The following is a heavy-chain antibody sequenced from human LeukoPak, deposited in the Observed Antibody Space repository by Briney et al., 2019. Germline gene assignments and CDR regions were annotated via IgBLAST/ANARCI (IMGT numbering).Heavy chain of an antibody. V-gene: IGHV1-69*13. J-gene: IGHJ6*02. CDR1: GGTFSSYA. D-gene: IGHD3-3*01. Sequence: SVKVSSTASGGTFSSYAISWVRQAPGQGLEWLGGIIPIFDTANYAQKFQGRVTITADESTSTAYMELSSLRSEDTAVYYCARAITIFGVVTDYYYYGMDVWGQGTTVTVSS. CDR3: ARAITIFGVVTDYYYYGMDV. CDR2: IIPIFDTA.